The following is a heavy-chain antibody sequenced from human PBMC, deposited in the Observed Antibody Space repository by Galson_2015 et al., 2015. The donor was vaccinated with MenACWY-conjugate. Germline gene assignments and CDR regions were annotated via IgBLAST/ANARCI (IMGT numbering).Heavy chain of an antibody. CDR3: ARRMAGAQHFDY. J-gene: IGHJ4*02. Sequence: SETLSLTCTVSGGSISSSSYYWGWIRQPPGKGLEWIGTIYYSGSTYYNPSLKSRVTISVDTSRNEFFLKLSSVTAADTAVYYCARRMAGAQHFDYWGQGTLVTVSS. V-gene: IGHV4-39*01. CDR1: GGSISSSSYY. CDR2: IYYSGST. D-gene: IGHD6-19*01.